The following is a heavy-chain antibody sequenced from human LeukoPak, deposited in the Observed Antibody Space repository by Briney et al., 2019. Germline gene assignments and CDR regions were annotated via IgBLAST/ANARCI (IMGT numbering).Heavy chain of an antibody. CDR1: GFTFSTNA. Sequence: GGSLRLSCAASGFTFSTNAMAWVRQAPGKGLEWVSVIYGGGSTYYADSVKGRFTISRDKSKNTLYLQMDRLRADDTAIYYCARASSPYNWFDPWGQGTLVAVSS. V-gene: IGHV3-66*01. CDR3: ARASSPYNWFDP. CDR2: IYGGGST. J-gene: IGHJ5*02.